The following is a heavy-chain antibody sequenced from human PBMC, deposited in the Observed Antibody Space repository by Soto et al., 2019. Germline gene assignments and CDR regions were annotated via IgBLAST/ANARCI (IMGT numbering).Heavy chain of an antibody. V-gene: IGHV1-3*01. D-gene: IGHD6-13*01. CDR1: GYTFTSYA. Sequence: QVQLVQSGAEVKKPGASVKVSCKASGYTFTSYAMHWVRQAPGQRLEWMGWINAGNGNTKYSQKFQGRVTITRDTSASTAYMELSSLGSEDTAVYYCARPRYSSSWRDYYYYGMDVWGQGTTVTVSS. J-gene: IGHJ6*02. CDR2: INAGNGNT. CDR3: ARPRYSSSWRDYYYYGMDV.